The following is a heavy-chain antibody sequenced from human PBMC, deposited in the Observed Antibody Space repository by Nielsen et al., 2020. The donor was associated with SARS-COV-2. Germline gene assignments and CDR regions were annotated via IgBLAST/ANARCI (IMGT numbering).Heavy chain of an antibody. J-gene: IGHJ6*02. D-gene: IGHD1-26*01. Sequence: SGPTLVKPTQTLTLTCTFSGFSLSTGARCVNWIRQPPGKALEWLARTDWDDEIYYSTTLKTRPTIPKDTSKNQVVLTMTNMDHVDTATYYCARIPGVEVGGLWHYGMDVWGQGTTVTVSS. CDR2: TDWDDEI. CDR1: GFSLSTGARC. CDR3: ARIPGVEVGGLWHYGMDV. V-gene: IGHV2-70*11.